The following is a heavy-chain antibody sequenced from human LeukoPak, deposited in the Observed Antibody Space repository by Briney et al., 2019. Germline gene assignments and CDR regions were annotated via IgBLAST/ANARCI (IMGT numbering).Heavy chain of an antibody. CDR2: ISGSGGST. CDR3: AKEVAYGDYLAPFDY. Sequence: GGSLRLSCAASGFTSSSYAMSWVRQAPGKGLEWVSAISGSGGSTYYADSVKGRFTISRDNSKNTLYLQMNSLRAEDTAVYYCAKEVAYGDYLAPFDYWGQGTLVTVSS. V-gene: IGHV3-23*01. CDR1: GFTSSSYA. J-gene: IGHJ4*02. D-gene: IGHD4-17*01.